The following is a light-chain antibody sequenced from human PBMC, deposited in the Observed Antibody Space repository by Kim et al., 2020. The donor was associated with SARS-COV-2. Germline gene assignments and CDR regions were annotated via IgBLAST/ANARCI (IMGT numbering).Light chain of an antibody. J-gene: IGKJ5*01. CDR1: QSVNSN. Sequence: EIVMTQSPATLSVSPGDTATLSCRASQSVNSNLAWYQQNPGQAPRLLIYGVSTRATGIPARFSGSGSGTEFTLTIGSLQSEDFAVYYCQQYNNWPPGTFGQGTRLEIK. CDR2: GVS. CDR3: QQYNNWPPGT. V-gene: IGKV3-15*01.